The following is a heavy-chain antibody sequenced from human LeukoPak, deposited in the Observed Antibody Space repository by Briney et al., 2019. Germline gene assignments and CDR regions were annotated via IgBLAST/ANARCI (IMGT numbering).Heavy chain of an antibody. D-gene: IGHD4-17*01. CDR1: GFTFNNYA. J-gene: IGHJ4*02. CDR3: AKGAYGVYDF. V-gene: IGHV3-23*01. Sequence: GGSLRLSCAASGFTFNNYAMSWVRQAPGKGLEWVSAISSSGSTIYYADSVKGRFTISRDNSKNTLYLQMNSLRAEGTAAYYCAKGAYGVYDFWGQGTLVTVSS. CDR2: ISSSGSTI.